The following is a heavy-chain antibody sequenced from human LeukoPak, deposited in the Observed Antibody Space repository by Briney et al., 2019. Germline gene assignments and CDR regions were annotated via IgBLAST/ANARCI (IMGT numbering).Heavy chain of an antibody. V-gene: IGHV3-48*04. CDR3: AKQLGYCSDGSCYFPY. D-gene: IGHD2-15*01. CDR2: IRSSSNII. J-gene: IGHJ4*02. Sequence: GGSLRLSCAASGFTFSSYSMNWVRQAPGKGLEWVSYIRSSSNIIYYADSVKGRFTISRDNTKNSLYLQMNSLRAEDTAVYYCAKQLGYCSDGSCYFPYWGQGTLVTVSS. CDR1: GFTFSSYS.